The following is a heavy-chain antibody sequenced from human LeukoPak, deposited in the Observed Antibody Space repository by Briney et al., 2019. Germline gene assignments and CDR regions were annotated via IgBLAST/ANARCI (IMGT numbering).Heavy chain of an antibody. CDR2: ISGSGGST. D-gene: IGHD6-13*01. J-gene: IGHJ5*02. Sequence: PGGSLRLSCAASGFTFSSYAMSWVRQAPGKGLEWVSAISGSGGSTYYAGSVKGRSTISRDNSKNTLYLQMNSLRAEDTAVHYCAKDGSIAAAVPGDWFDPWGQGTLVTVSS. CDR1: GFTFSSYA. CDR3: AKDGSIAAAVPGDWFDP. V-gene: IGHV3-23*01.